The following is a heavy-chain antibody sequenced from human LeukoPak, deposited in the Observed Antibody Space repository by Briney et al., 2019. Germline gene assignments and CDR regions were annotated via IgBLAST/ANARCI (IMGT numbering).Heavy chain of an antibody. Sequence: PSETLSLTCTVSGGSISSSSYYWSWIRQPAGKGLEWIGRIYTSGSTNYNPSLKSRVTISVDTSKNQFSLKLSSVTAADTAVYYCARGGDGYTINPPFFDYWGQGTLVTVSS. V-gene: IGHV4-61*02. CDR2: IYTSGST. D-gene: IGHD5-24*01. CDR3: ARGGDGYTINPPFFDY. J-gene: IGHJ4*02. CDR1: GGSISSSSYY.